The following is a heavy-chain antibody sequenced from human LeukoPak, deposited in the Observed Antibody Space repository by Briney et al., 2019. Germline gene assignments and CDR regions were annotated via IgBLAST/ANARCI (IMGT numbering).Heavy chain of an antibody. J-gene: IGHJ4*02. CDR3: ARDSDLGVDYY. CDR2: ISYSGST. V-gene: IGHV4-30-4*08. D-gene: IGHD3-10*01. CDR1: GDSINDGGYY. Sequence: SETLSLTCTVSGDSINDGGYYWSWIRQPPGKGLEWIGYISYSGSTYYNPSLKSRVTIAVDTSKNQISLKLSSVTAADTAVYYCARDSDLGVDYYWGQGTLVTVSS.